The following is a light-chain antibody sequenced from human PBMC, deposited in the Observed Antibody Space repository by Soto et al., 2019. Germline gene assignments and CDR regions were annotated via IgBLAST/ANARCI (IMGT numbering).Light chain of an antibody. V-gene: IGKV3-20*01. Sequence: EIVLTQSPGTLSLSPGERATLSCRASQSVSSSYLAWYQQKPGQAPRLLIYGASSRATGIPDRFSGSGSGTDFTLTISILEPEDFAVYYCQQYSSSSPFGPGTKVDIK. CDR1: QSVSSSY. CDR3: QQYSSSSP. CDR2: GAS. J-gene: IGKJ3*01.